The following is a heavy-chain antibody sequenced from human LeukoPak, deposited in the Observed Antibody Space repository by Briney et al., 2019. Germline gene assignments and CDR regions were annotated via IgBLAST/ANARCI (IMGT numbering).Heavy chain of an antibody. CDR2: INPSGGST. CDR3: ASMARSWSGRPYYYMDV. CDR1: GYTFTSYY. V-gene: IGHV1-46*01. D-gene: IGHD3-3*01. J-gene: IGHJ6*03. Sequence: ASVKVSCKASGYTFTSYYMHWVRQAPGQGLEWMGIINPSGGSTSYAQKFQGRVTMTRDTSTSTVYMELSSLRSEDTAVYYCASMARSWSGRPYYYMDVWGKGTTVTVSS.